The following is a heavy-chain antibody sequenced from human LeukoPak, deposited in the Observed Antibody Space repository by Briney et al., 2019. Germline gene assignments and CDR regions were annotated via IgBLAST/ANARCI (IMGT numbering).Heavy chain of an antibody. CDR2: INSDGSST. V-gene: IGHV3-74*01. CDR1: GFTFSSYW. J-gene: IGHJ4*02. D-gene: IGHD3-10*01. Sequence: PGGSLRLSCAASGFTFSSYWMHWVRQAPGKGVGWVSRINSDGSSTNYADSVKGGFTIYRDKGKNTLYLQMNSLRAEDTAVYYCARDLMVRGVFDYWGQGTLVTVSS. CDR3: ARDLMVRGVFDY.